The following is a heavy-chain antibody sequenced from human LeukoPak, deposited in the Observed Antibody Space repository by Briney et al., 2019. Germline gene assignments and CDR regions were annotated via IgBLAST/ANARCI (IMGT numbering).Heavy chain of an antibody. CDR1: GFTVSSNY. Sequence: GGPLRLSCAASGFTVSSNYMSWVRQAPGKGLEWVSVIYSGGSTYYADSVKGRFTISRDNSKNTLYLQMNSLRAEDTAVYYCARVSSWYEFFDYWGQGTLVTVSS. CDR2: IYSGGST. V-gene: IGHV3-53*01. J-gene: IGHJ4*02. CDR3: ARVSSWYEFFDY. D-gene: IGHD6-13*01.